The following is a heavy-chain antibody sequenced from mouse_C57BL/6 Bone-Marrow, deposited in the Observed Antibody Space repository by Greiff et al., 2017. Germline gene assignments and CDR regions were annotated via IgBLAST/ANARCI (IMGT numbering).Heavy chain of an antibody. CDR2: IYPGSGST. J-gene: IGHJ1*03. Sequence: VQLQQPGAELVKPGASVKMSCKASGYTFTSYWITWVKQRPGQGLEWIGDIYPGSGSTNYNEKFKSKATLTVDTSSSTAYMRLSSLTSEDSAVYYCARPYYSNYWYFDVGGRGTAVTVSA. V-gene: IGHV1-55*01. D-gene: IGHD2-5*01. CDR3: ARPYYSNYWYFDV. CDR1: GYTFTSYW.